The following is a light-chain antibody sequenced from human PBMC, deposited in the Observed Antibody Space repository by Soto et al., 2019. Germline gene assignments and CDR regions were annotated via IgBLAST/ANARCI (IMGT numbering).Light chain of an antibody. CDR1: ISDVGSSNL. CDR2: EDN. CDR3: CSYTSSSTWV. V-gene: IGLV2-14*02. Sequence: QSVLTQPASVSGSPGQSITISCAGSISDVGSSNLVSWYQQHPGKVPKLIIYEDNRRPSGVSSRFSGSNSGKTASLTISGLQAEDEADYYGCSYTSSSTWVFGEGTKVTVL. J-gene: IGLJ3*02.